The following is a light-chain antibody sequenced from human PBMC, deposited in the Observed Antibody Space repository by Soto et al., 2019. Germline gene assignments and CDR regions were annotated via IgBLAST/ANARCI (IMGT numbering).Light chain of an antibody. CDR2: KAS. V-gene: IGKV1-5*03. CDR3: QQYNSYSPYT. Sequence: DIQMTQSPSTLSASVGDRVTITCRASQSISSWLAWYQQKPGKAPKLLIYKASSLESGVPSRFSGRGSGTEFTLTISSLQHDNFATYYWQQYNSYSPYTFGQGTKLEIK. CDR1: QSISSW. J-gene: IGKJ2*01.